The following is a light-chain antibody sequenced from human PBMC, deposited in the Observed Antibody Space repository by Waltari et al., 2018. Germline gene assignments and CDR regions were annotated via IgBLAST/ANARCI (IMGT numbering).Light chain of an antibody. CDR2: DDS. CDR3: YSTDSSGDHRV. J-gene: IGLJ3*02. CDR1: ALPKKY. V-gene: IGLV3-10*01. Sequence: SFELTQPPSVSVSPGQTARITCSGDALPKKYAYWYQQKSGQAPVLVIYDDSKRPSGIPERFSCSNSGTMATLTISGAQVEDEADYYCYSTDSSGDHRVFGGGTKLTVL.